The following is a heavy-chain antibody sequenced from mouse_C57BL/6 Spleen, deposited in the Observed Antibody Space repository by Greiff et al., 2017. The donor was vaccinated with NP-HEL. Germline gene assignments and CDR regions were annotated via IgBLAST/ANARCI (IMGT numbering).Heavy chain of an antibody. CDR3: ARYGNYTYYAMDY. CDR1: GYTFTDHT. D-gene: IGHD2-1*01. V-gene: IGHV1-78*01. CDR2: IYPRDGST. J-gene: IGHJ4*01. Sequence: VQLQQSDAELVKPGASVKISCKVSGYTFTDHTIHWMKQRPEQGLEWIGYIYPRDGSTKYNEKFKGKATLTADKSSSTAYMQLNSLTSADSAVYYCARYGNYTYYAMDYWGQGTSVTVSS.